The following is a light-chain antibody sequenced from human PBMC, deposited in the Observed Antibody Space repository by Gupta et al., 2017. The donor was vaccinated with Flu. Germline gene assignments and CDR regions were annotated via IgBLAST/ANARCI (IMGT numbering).Light chain of an antibody. CDR1: QSVSSY. CDR3: QQRSLWPLT. CDR2: DAS. J-gene: IGKJ4*01. Sequence: ELVLTQSPATLSLSPGERSTLSCRASQSVSSYLAWYQQKPGQAPRLLIYDASNGATGIPAMFSGSGSGADFTLTISSLDPEDLAVYYCQQRSLWPLTFGGGTKVEIK. V-gene: IGKV3-11*01.